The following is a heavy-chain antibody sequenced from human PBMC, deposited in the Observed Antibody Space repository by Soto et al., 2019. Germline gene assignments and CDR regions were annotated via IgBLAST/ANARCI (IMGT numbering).Heavy chain of an antibody. Sequence: PWETLCLTCAVYGGSFSGYYLSWIRQPPGKGLEWIGEINHGGSTNYNPSLKSRVTISVDTSKNQFSLKLSSVTAADTAVYYCASPTVTTYYYGMDVWGQGTTVTVSS. V-gene: IGHV4-34*01. CDR3: ASPTVTTYYYGMDV. CDR1: GGSFSGYY. D-gene: IGHD4-17*01. CDR2: INHGGST. J-gene: IGHJ6*02.